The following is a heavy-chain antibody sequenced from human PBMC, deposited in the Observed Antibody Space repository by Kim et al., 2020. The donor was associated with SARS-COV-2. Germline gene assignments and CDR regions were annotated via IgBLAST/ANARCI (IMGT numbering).Heavy chain of an antibody. Sequence: GGSLRLSCAASGFTFNTYTMDWVRQAPGKGLEWVSSITVSSTHIYYADSVEGRFTISRHNARNSVYLQMNSLRVDDTAIYYCARGWFGQVGDYWGQGARVTVSS. CDR1: GFTFNTYT. CDR3: ARGWFGQVGDY. CDR2: ITVSSTHI. V-gene: IGHV3-21*01. D-gene: IGHD3-10*01. J-gene: IGHJ4*02.